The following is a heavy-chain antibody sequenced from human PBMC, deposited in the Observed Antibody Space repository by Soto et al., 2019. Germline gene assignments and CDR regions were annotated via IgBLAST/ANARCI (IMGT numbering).Heavy chain of an antibody. CDR3: ARQTYYYGSGSSTWFDP. Sequence: SETLSLTCPVSGGSISSSSYYWGWIRQPPGKGLEWIGSIYYSGSTYYNPSLKSRVTISVDTSKNQFSLKLSSVTAADTAVYYCARQTYYYGSGSSTWFDPWGQGTLVTVSS. V-gene: IGHV4-39*01. J-gene: IGHJ5*02. D-gene: IGHD3-10*01. CDR1: GGSISSSSYY. CDR2: IYYSGST.